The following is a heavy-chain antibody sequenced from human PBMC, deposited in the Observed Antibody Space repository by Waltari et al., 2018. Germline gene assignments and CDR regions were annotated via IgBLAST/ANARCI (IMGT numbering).Heavy chain of an antibody. Sequence: QVLLVQSGAEVKKSGASVKVSCTASGYTFPNFFLHWRRQAPGQGLEWMGRLNPSTGGTDYAQRFQGRLTLTRDTSINTAFLELNTVTSGDTGVYYCARESARWKGYSDYDWGYWGQGTLVTVSS. J-gene: IGHJ4*02. D-gene: IGHD5-12*01. CDR1: GYTFPNFF. CDR2: LNPSTGGT. V-gene: IGHV1-2*05. CDR3: ARESARWKGYSDYDWGY.